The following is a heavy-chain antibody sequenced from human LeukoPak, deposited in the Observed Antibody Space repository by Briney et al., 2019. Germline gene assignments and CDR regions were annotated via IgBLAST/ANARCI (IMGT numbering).Heavy chain of an antibody. CDR1: GYSFPSYW. CDR3: ARHPSSSSRDRFDY. D-gene: IGHD6-13*01. V-gene: IGHV5-51*01. J-gene: IGHJ4*02. Sequence: GESLKISCKGFGYSFPSYWIGWVRQMPGKGLEWMGIIYPAASDTRYSPSFQGQVTISADKSTSTAYLRWSSLKASDTAMYYCARHPSSSSRDRFDYWGQGTLVTVSS. CDR2: IYPAASDT.